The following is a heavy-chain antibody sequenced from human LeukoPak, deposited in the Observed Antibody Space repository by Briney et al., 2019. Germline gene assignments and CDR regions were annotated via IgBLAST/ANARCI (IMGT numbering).Heavy chain of an antibody. D-gene: IGHD4-17*01. J-gene: IGHJ6*03. CDR1: GFTFSSHA. CDR2: LSGSRGTT. CDR3: AKGGSTSRVTTSRVVFGYYYYLDV. Sequence: GGSLRLSCAASGFTFSSHAMSWVRQAPGKGLEWVSSLSGSRGTTYHADSVKGRFSISRDNSKNTLYLQLNSLRAEDTAVYYCAKGGSTSRVTTSRVVFGYYYYLDVWGKGTPVTVSS. V-gene: IGHV3-23*01.